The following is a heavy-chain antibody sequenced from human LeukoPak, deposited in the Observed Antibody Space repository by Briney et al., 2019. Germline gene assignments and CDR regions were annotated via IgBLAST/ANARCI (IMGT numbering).Heavy chain of an antibody. V-gene: IGHV3-74*01. J-gene: IGHJ6*03. Sequence: GGSLRLSCAASGFTFSSYWMHWVRQAPGKGLVWVSHIKSDGSSTSYADSVKGRFTISRDNDTNTLNLQMNSLRAEDSAVYYCAKNGDRGAYCSGGSCYPYYYYYMDVWGKGTTVTISS. D-gene: IGHD2-15*01. CDR2: IKSDGSST. CDR1: GFTFSSYW. CDR3: AKNGDRGAYCSGGSCYPYYYYYMDV.